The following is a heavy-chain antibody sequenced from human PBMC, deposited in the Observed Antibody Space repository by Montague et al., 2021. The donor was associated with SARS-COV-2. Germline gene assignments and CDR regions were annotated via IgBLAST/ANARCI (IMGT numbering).Heavy chain of an antibody. CDR2: TYYGCKWYN. CDR3: TSGSEGNYNVMDV. V-gene: IGHV6-1*01. CDR1: GDSVSSNRAT. J-gene: IGHJ6*02. D-gene: IGHD1-1*01. Sequence: CAISGDSVSSNRATWNWDRQSPPRRPERLGRTYYGCKWYNDYAVSVRGRVTINPDTSKNQFSLQLNSVTPEDTAIYYCTSGSEGNYNVMDVWGQGTTVTVSS.